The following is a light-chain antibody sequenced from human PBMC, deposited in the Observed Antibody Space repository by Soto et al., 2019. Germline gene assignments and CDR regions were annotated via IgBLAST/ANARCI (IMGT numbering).Light chain of an antibody. CDR2: GAS. CDR3: QQYGSSPLFT. CDR1: QSVSSSY. Sequence: EIVLTQSPGTLSLSPGERATLSCRASQSVSSSYLAWYQQKPGQAPRLLMYGASSRATGIPDRFSGSGSGTDFTLTINRLEPEDFAVYYCQQYGSSPLFTFGPGIKGDIK. J-gene: IGKJ3*01. V-gene: IGKV3-20*01.